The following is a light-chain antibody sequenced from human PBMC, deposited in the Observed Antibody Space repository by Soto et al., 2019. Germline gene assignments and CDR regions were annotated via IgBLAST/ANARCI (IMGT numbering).Light chain of an antibody. J-gene: IGLJ3*02. Sequence: QAVVTQPPSASGPPGQRVTTSCSGSTSNIGTNTVSWYQQLPGTAPKLLIYNDHQRPSGVPDRFSGSKSGTSASLAISGLQSEDEADYYCATWDDSLNAYTFGGGTKLTVL. CDR1: TSNIGTNT. CDR2: NDH. CDR3: ATWDDSLNAYT. V-gene: IGLV1-44*01.